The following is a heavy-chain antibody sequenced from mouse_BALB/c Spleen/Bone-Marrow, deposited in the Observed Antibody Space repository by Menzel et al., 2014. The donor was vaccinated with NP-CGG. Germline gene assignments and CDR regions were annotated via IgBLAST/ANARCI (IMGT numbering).Heavy chain of an antibody. CDR3: ARESYYYENYAMDY. CDR1: GYTFTSYW. V-gene: IGHV1S41*01. CDR2: IAPGSGST. Sequence: DLVKPGASVKLSCKASGYTFTSYWINWIKQRPGRGLERIGRIAPGSGSTYYNEMFKGKATLTVDTSSSTAYIQLSSLSSEDSAVYFCARESYYYENYAMDYWGQGTSATVSS. D-gene: IGHD1-1*01. J-gene: IGHJ4*01.